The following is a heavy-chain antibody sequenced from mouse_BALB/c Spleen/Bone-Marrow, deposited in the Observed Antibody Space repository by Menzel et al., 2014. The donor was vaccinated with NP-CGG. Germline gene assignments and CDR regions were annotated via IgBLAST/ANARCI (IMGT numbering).Heavy chain of an antibody. V-gene: IGHV1-54*03. CDR2: IYPGSGGT. Sequence: VQLQESGAELVRPGTSVKVSCKASGYAFTNYLIEWVKQRPGQGLEWIGVIYPGSGGTNYNEKFKGKATLTADKSSSTTNMQLSSLSSDDSAVYFCARSIAYYYGMDYWGQGTSVTVSS. CDR1: GYAFTNYL. D-gene: IGHD2-10*02. J-gene: IGHJ4*01. CDR3: ARSIAYYYGMDY.